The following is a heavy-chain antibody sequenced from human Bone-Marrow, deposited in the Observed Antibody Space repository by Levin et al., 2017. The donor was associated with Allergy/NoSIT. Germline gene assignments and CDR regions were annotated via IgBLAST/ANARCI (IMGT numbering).Heavy chain of an antibody. V-gene: IGHV3-7*01. CDR1: GFTFSSYW. CDR3: AREGLGSSWYGYYYYGMDV. CDR2: IKQDGSEK. J-gene: IGHJ6*02. Sequence: GSLRLSCAASGFTFSSYWMSWVRQAPGKGLEWVANIKQDGSEKYYVDSVKGRFTISRDNAKNSLYLQMNSLRAEDTAVYYCAREGLGSSWYGYYYYGMDVWGQGTTVTVSS. D-gene: IGHD6-13*01.